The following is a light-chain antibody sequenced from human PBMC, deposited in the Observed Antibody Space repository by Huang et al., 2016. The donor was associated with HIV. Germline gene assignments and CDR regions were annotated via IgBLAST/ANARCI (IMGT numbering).Light chain of an antibody. CDR1: QSLVHSDGNTY. Sequence: DVVMTQSPLSLPVTLGQPASISCRSSQSLVHSDGNTYLNWFQQRPGQSPRRLIYKIAKRDSGVPDRVGGSGSGTDFTLKISRVEAEDVGVYYGMQGTHWPPITFGQGTRLEIK. J-gene: IGKJ5*01. CDR3: MQGTHWPPIT. CDR2: KIA. V-gene: IGKV2-30*02.